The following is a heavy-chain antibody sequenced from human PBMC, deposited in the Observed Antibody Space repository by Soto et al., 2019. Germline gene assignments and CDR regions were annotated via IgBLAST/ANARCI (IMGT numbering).Heavy chain of an antibody. Sequence: GGSLRLSCAASGFTFSSYGMHWVRQAPGKGLEWVAVISYDGSNKYYADSVKGRFTISRDNSKNTLYLQMNSLRAEDTAVYYCAKGRMVRGVITLYYFDYWGQGTVVTV. CDR1: GFTFSSYG. D-gene: IGHD3-10*01. V-gene: IGHV3-30*18. CDR3: AKGRMVRGVITLYYFDY. J-gene: IGHJ4*02. CDR2: ISYDGSNK.